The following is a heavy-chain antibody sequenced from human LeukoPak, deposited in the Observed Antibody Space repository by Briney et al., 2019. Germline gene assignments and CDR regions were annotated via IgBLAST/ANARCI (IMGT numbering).Heavy chain of an antibody. J-gene: IGHJ4*02. CDR3: ARVGVSRDRHFDY. D-gene: IGHD5-24*01. V-gene: IGHV3-48*04. CDR1: GFTFSSYS. Sequence: HPGGSLRLSCAAFGFTFSSYSMNWVRQAPGKGLEWVSYISSSSSTIYYADSVKGRFTISRDNAKNSLYLQMNSLRAEDTAVYYCARVGVSRDRHFDYWGQGTLVTVSS. CDR2: ISSSSSTI.